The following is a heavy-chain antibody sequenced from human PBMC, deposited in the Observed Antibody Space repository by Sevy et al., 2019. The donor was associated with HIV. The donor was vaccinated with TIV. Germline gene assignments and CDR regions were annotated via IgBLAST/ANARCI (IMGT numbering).Heavy chain of an antibody. CDR2: IKQDGSEK. D-gene: IGHD5-12*01. CDR3: VREVGGEMATIMNYFDY. V-gene: IGHV3-7*01. J-gene: IGHJ4*02. CDR1: GFTFSSYW. Sequence: GGSLRLSCAASGFTFSSYWMSWVRQAPGKGLEWVANIKQDGSEKYYVDSVKGRFTISRDNAKNSLYLQMNSLRAEDTAVYYCVREVGGEMATIMNYFDYWGQGTLVTVSS.